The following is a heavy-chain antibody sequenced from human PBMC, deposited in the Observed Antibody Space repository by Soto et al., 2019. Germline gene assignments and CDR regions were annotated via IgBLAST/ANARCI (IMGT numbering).Heavy chain of an antibody. V-gene: IGHV3-21*01. Sequence: GGSLRLSCAASGFTFSSYSMNWVRQAPGKGLEWVSSISSSSSYIYYADSVKGRSTISRDNAKNSLYLQMNSLRAEDTAVYYCARDPQQWLETRYFDYWGQGTLVTVSS. CDR3: ARDPQQWLETRYFDY. D-gene: IGHD6-19*01. CDR1: GFTFSSYS. J-gene: IGHJ4*02. CDR2: ISSSSSYI.